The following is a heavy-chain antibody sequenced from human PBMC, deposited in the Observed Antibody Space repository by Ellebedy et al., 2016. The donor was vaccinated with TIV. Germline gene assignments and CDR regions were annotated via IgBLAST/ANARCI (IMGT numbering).Heavy chain of an antibody. CDR1: GYSFTGYF. V-gene: IGHV1-2*02. Sequence: AASVKVSCKASGYSFTGYFIHWVRQAPGQGLEWMGWINPNTGGTSYAQKSQGRVTMTRDTSISTAYMELSRLRSEDTAFYYCARGWETGDWGQGTLVTVSS. J-gene: IGHJ4*02. CDR2: INPNTGGT. D-gene: IGHD1-1*01. CDR3: ARGWETGD.